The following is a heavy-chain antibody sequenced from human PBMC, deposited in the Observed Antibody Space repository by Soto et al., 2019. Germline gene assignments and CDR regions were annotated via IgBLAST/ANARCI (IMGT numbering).Heavy chain of an antibody. CDR2: IWYDGSNK. V-gene: IGHV3-33*01. J-gene: IGHJ4*02. CDR3: ARWGIAAGDY. CDR1: GFTFSSYG. Sequence: QVQLVESGGGVVQPGRSLRLSCAAAGFTFSSYGMHWFRQAPGKGLEWVAVIWYDGSNKYYADSVKGRFTISRDNSKNRLYLQMNSLRAEDTAVYYCARWGIAAGDYWGQGTLVTVSS. D-gene: IGHD6-13*01.